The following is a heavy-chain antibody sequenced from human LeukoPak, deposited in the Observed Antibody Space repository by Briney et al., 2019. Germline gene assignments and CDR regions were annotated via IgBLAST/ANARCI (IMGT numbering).Heavy chain of an antibody. V-gene: IGHV4-30-2*01. J-gene: IGHJ4*02. CDR1: GGSISSGGYS. CDR3: AREGGTVPDY. CDR2: IYHSGST. Sequence: SETLSLTCAVSGGSISSGGYSWSWIRQPPGKGLEWIGYIYHSGSTYYNPSLKSRVTISVDRSKNQFSLKLSSVTAADTAIYYCAREGGTVPDYWGQGTLVTVSS. D-gene: IGHD4-17*01.